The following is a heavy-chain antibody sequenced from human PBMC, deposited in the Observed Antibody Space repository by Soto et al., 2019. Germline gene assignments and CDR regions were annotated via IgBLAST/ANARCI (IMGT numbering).Heavy chain of an antibody. CDR1: GFSLTSSGVG. D-gene: IGHD6-19*01. V-gene: IGHV2-5*01. Sequence: QITLRESGPTLVKPTQTLTLTCSFSGFSLTSSGVGVGWFRQPPGKALEWLALIYWPDDKRYSPSLESRVTITEDISENHVVLTVTNVDPMDTGTYFCAHGLEGTWYFDVWGRGTLVTVSS. CDR2: IYWPDDK. J-gene: IGHJ2*01. CDR3: AHGLEGTWYFDV.